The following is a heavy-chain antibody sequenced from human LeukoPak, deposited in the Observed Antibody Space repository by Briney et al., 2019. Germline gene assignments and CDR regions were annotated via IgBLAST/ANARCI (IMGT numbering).Heavy chain of an antibody. CDR1: GGSISSGSYY. D-gene: IGHD3-10*01. Sequence: SETLSLTCTVSGGSISSGSYYWSWIRQPAGKGLEWIGRIYTSGSTNYNPSLKSRVTISVDTSKNQFSLKLSSVTAADTAMYYCARTETYYGSGSYFDAFDIWGQGTMVTASS. CDR2: IYTSGST. J-gene: IGHJ3*02. V-gene: IGHV4-61*02. CDR3: ARTETYYGSGSYFDAFDI.